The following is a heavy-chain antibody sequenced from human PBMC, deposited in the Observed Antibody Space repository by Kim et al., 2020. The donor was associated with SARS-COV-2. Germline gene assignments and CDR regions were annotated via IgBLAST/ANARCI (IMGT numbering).Heavy chain of an antibody. D-gene: IGHD6-19*01. V-gene: IGHV3-11*06. CDR3: ARDPRGSSGWYEGGLGDY. J-gene: IGHJ4*02. Sequence: KGRFTISRDNAKNSLYLQMHSLRAEDTAVYYCARDPRGSSGWYEGGLGDYWGQGTLVTVSS.